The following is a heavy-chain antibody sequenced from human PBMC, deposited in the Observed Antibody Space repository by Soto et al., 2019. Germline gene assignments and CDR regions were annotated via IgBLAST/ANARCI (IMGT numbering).Heavy chain of an antibody. J-gene: IGHJ6*02. V-gene: IGHV1-18*04. Sequence: QVHLVQSGGEVKKPGASVKVSCKASGYPFTSSGFSWVRQAPGQGLEWMGWISAYNGNTNYARKFKGRGTMTTDTSTSTAYMELGSLTFDDTAVYYCATDPYCGSAPGCSALDVWGQGTTVTVSS. CDR2: ISAYNGNT. CDR3: ATDPYCGSAPGCSALDV. CDR1: GYPFTSSG. D-gene: IGHD2-21*01.